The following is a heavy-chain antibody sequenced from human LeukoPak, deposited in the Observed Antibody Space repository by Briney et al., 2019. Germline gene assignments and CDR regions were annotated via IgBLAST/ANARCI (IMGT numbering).Heavy chain of an antibody. CDR2: ISSSSSYI. D-gene: IGHD6-13*01. CDR1: GYTFSSYA. J-gene: IGHJ4*02. Sequence: GASVKVSCKASGYTFSSYAMNWVRQAPGKGLEWVSSISSSSSYIYYADSVRGRFTMSRDNAKNSLYLQMNSLRAEDTAVYYCARVLEAASFDYWGQGTPVTVSS. V-gene: IGHV3-21*01. CDR3: ARVLEAASFDY.